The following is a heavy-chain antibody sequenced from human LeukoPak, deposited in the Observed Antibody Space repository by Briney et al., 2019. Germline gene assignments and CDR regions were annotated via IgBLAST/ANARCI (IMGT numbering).Heavy chain of an antibody. CDR3: AKDRISYYYDSSGYLLFPDY. D-gene: IGHD3-22*01. Sequence: PGGSLRLSCAASGFTFSTYGMHWVRQAPGKGLEWVAFTQYDGSNKYYADSVKGRFTISRDNSKNTLYLQMNSLRAGDTAVYYCAKDRISYYYDSSGYLLFPDYWGQGTLVTVSS. CDR1: GFTFSTYG. V-gene: IGHV3-30*02. J-gene: IGHJ4*02. CDR2: TQYDGSNK.